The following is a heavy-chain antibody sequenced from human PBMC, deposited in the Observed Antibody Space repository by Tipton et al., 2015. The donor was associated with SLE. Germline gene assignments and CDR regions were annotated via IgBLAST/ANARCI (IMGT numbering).Heavy chain of an antibody. J-gene: IGHJ2*01. D-gene: IGHD3-3*01. CDR3: ARGWGAFGVVTRYFDL. Sequence: TPSLTCAVYGGSFSDYYWSWIRQPPGKGLEWIGEINHSGSTNYNPSLKSRVTISVDTSKNQFSLKLSSVTAADTAVYYCARGWGAFGVVTRYFDLWGRGTLVTVSS. CDR1: GGSFSDYY. CDR2: INHSGST. V-gene: IGHV4-34*01.